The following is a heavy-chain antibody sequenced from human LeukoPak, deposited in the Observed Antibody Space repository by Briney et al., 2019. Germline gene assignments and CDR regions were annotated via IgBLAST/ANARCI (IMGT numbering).Heavy chain of an antibody. CDR3: ARGFGSPSDV. CDR2: IYYSGST. D-gene: IGHD3-10*01. J-gene: IGHJ6*02. V-gene: IGHV4-59*01. CDR1: GGSISSYY. Sequence: PSETLSLTCTVSGGSISSYYWSWIRQPPGKGLEWIGYIYYSGSTNYNPSLKSRVTISVNTSKNQFSLKLSSVTAADTAVYYCARGFGSPSDVWGQGTTVTVSS.